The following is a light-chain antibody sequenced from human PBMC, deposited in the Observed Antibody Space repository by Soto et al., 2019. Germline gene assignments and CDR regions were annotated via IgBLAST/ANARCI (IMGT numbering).Light chain of an antibody. CDR1: SSDVGGYNY. Sequence: QSALTQPASVSGSPGQSITISCTGTSSDVGGYNYVSWYQQHPGKAPKLMFYEVINRPSGISSRFSGSKSGNTASLTISGLQAEDEAVYYCSSYTTSSTYVFGTGTKLTVL. CDR2: EVI. J-gene: IGLJ1*01. CDR3: SSYTTSSTYV. V-gene: IGLV2-14*03.